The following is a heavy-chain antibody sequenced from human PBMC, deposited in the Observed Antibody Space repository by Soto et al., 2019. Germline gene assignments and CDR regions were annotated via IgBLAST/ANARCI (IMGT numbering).Heavy chain of an antibody. V-gene: IGHV4-34*01. D-gene: IGHD3-16*01. Sequence: QVQLQQWGAGLLKPSETLSLTCAVYGGSFSGYYWSWIRQPPGKGLEWIGEINHSGSTNYNPSLKRRVTTSVDTSKNQGSLKLSSVTAADTAVYYCARAWGGVPDYWGQGTLVTVSS. CDR2: INHSGST. J-gene: IGHJ4*02. CDR1: GGSFSGYY. CDR3: ARAWGGVPDY.